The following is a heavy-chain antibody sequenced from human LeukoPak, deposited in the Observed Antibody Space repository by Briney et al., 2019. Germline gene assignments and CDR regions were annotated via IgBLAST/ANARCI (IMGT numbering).Heavy chain of an antibody. Sequence: PGGSLRLSCAASGFTFSSYAMSWVRQAPGKGLEWVSAISGSGGSTYYADSVKGRITISRDNSKNTLYLQMNSLRAEDTAVYYCAKDGYGDYEGWFDPWGQGTLVTVSS. V-gene: IGHV3-23*01. CDR1: GFTFSSYA. D-gene: IGHD4-17*01. CDR3: AKDGYGDYEGWFDP. CDR2: ISGSGGST. J-gene: IGHJ5*02.